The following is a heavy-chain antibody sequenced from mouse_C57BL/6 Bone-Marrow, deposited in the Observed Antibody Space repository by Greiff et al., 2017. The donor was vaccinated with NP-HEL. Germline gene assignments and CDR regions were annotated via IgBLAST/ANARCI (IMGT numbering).Heavy chain of an antibody. J-gene: IGHJ4*01. V-gene: IGHV2-5*01. Sequence: QVQLKESGPGLVQPSQSLSITCTVSGFSLTSYGVHWVRQSPGKGLEWLGVIWRGGSTDYNAAFMSRLSITKDNSKSQVFFKMNSLQADDTAIYYCAKSSIYYGNWNYAMDYWGQGTSVTVSS. CDR3: AKSSIYYGNWNYAMDY. CDR1: GFSLTSYG. D-gene: IGHD2-1*01. CDR2: IWRGGST.